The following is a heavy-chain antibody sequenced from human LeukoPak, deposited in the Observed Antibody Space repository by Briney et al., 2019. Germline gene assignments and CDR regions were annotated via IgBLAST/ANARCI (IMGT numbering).Heavy chain of an antibody. V-gene: IGHV3-48*01. D-gene: IGHD2-2*01. CDR1: GFTFSSYS. CDR3: ASGTTDIVVVPATLRNYYFDY. J-gene: IGHJ4*02. CDR2: ISSSSSTI. Sequence: PGGSLRLPCAASGFTFSSYSMNWVRQAPGKGLEWVSYISSSSSTIYYADSVKGRFTISRDNAKNSLYLQMNSLRAEDTAVYYCASGTTDIVVVPATLRNYYFDYWGQGTLVTVSS.